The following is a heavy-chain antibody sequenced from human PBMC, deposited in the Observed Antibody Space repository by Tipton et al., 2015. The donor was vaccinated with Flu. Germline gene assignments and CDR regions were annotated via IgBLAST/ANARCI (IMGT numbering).Heavy chain of an antibody. CDR2: IKSKTESETR. D-gene: IGHD2-2*01. Sequence: GSLRLSCAASGFTFSNAWMSWVRQAPGKGLEWVGRIKSKTESETRDYAAPVKGRFTISRDDSKNTLYLQMNSLKIEDTAVYYCTSDGVIPATLRPYSDYWGQGTLVTVSS. V-gene: IGHV3-15*01. CDR1: GFTFSNAW. CDR3: TSDGVIPATLRPYSDY. J-gene: IGHJ4*02.